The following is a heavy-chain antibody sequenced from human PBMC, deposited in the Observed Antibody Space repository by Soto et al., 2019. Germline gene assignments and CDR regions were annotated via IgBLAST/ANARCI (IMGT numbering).Heavy chain of an antibody. CDR2: IYHSGST. CDR1: GGSISSSNW. J-gene: IGHJ4*02. CDR3: ARASNYDILTGPPRGFDY. Sequence: PSETLSLTCAVSGGSISSSNWRSWVRQPPGKGLEWIGEIYHSGSTNYNPSLKSRVTISVDKSKNQFSLKLSSVTAADTAVYYCARASNYDILTGPPRGFDYWGQGTLVTVSS. D-gene: IGHD3-9*01. V-gene: IGHV4-4*02.